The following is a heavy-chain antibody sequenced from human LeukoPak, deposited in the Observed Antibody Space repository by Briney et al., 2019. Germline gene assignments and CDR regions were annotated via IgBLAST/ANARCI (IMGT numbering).Heavy chain of an antibody. CDR3: ARDNAVSSLFDY. V-gene: IGHV4-31*03. J-gene: IGHJ4*02. CDR2: IYYSGST. Sequence: SETLSLTCTVSGGSISSGGYYWSWIRQHPGKGLEWIRYIYYSGSTYYNPSLKSRVTISVDTSKNQFSLKLSSVTAADTAVYYCARDNAVSSLFDYWGQGTLVTVSS. CDR1: GGSISSGGYY. D-gene: IGHD2-2*01.